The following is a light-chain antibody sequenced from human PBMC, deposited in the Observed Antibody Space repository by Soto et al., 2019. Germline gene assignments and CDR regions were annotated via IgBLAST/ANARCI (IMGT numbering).Light chain of an antibody. CDR3: CSYAGSNTFV. Sequence: QSALTQPRSVSGSPGQSVTISCTGTSSDVGTYNYVSWYQQHPGKAPKVMIYDVNKWPSGVPDRFSGSKSGNTASLTISGLQAEDEADYYCCSYAGSNTFVFGGGTKLTVL. J-gene: IGLJ3*02. CDR1: SSDVGTYNY. V-gene: IGLV2-11*01. CDR2: DVN.